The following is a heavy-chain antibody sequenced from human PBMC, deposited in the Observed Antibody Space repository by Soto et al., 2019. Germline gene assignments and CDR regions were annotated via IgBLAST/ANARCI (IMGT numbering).Heavy chain of an antibody. J-gene: IGHJ5*02. CDR2: INPSGGST. Sequence: ASVKVSCKASGYTFTSYYMHWVRQAPGQGLEWMGIINPSGGSTSYAQKSQGRVTMTRDTSTSTVYMELSSLRSEDTAVYYCARDFGDYDSSGYFQRGFDPWGQGTLVTVSS. V-gene: IGHV1-46*01. CDR3: ARDFGDYDSSGYFQRGFDP. D-gene: IGHD3-22*01. CDR1: GYTFTSYY.